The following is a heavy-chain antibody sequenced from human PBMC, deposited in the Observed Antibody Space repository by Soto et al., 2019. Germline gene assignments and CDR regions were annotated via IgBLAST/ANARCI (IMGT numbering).Heavy chain of an antibody. D-gene: IGHD3-10*01. V-gene: IGHV1-69*06. CDR1: GGTFSSYA. J-gene: IGHJ6*02. Sequence: QVQLVQSGAEVKKPGSSVKVSCKASGGTFSSYAISWVRQAPGQGLEWMGGIIPIFGTANYAQKFQGRVTITADKSMSTAYMELSSLRSEDTAVYYCAREKSTTSITMVRGVMDVWGQGTTVTVSS. CDR2: IIPIFGTA. CDR3: AREKSTTSITMVRGVMDV.